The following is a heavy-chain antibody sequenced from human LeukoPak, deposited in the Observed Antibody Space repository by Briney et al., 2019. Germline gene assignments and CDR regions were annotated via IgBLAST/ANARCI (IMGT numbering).Heavy chain of an antibody. CDR2: IIPILGTA. V-gene: IGHV1-69*05. Sequence: ASVKVSCKASGGTFSSYAISWVRQAPGQGLEWMGGIIPILGTANYAQKFQGRVTITTDESTSTAYMELSSLRSEDTAVYYCARDRPTDYYDSSGYYYDWGQGTLVTVSS. J-gene: IGHJ4*02. D-gene: IGHD3-22*01. CDR3: ARDRPTDYYDSSGYYYD. CDR1: GGTFSSYA.